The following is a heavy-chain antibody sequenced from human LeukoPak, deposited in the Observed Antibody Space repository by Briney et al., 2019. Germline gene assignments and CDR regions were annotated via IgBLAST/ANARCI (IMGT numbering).Heavy chain of an antibody. V-gene: IGHV4-4*02. D-gene: IGHD6-13*01. J-gene: IGHJ4*02. CDR3: ASARTSSRSWFTFDY. CDR2: IYHSGST. Sequence: KPSETLSLTCAVSGGSISSSHWWSWVRQPPGRGLEWIGEIYHSGSTNYSPSLKSRVTLSVDKSKNQFSLKLSSVTAADTAVYYCASARTSSRSWFTFDYWGQGILVTVSS. CDR1: GGSISSSHW.